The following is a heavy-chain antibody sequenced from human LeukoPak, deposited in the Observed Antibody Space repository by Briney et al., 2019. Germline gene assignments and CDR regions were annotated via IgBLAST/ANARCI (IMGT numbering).Heavy chain of an antibody. V-gene: IGHV3-33*01. Sequence: PGRSLRLSCAASGFTFSSYGMHWVRQAPGKGLEWVAVIWYDGSNKYYADSVKGRFTISRDNSKNTLYLQMNSLRAEDTAVYYCARAGRYCSSTSCYNRYYFDYWGQGTLVTASS. CDR1: GFTFSSYG. D-gene: IGHD2-2*02. J-gene: IGHJ4*02. CDR2: IWYDGSNK. CDR3: ARAGRYCSSTSCYNRYYFDY.